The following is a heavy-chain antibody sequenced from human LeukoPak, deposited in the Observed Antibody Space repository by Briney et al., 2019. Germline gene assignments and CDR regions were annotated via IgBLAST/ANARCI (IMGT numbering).Heavy chain of an antibody. Sequence: GGSLRLSCAASGFTFSSYEMNWVRQAPGKGLEWVSAISGSGGSTYYADSVNGRFTISRDNSKNTLYLQMNSLRVEDTAVYYCAKPGGIAAAGLTEGFHCWGQGTLVTVSS. D-gene: IGHD6-13*01. J-gene: IGHJ4*02. CDR1: GFTFSSYE. CDR2: ISGSGGST. V-gene: IGHV3-23*01. CDR3: AKPGGIAAAGLTEGFHC.